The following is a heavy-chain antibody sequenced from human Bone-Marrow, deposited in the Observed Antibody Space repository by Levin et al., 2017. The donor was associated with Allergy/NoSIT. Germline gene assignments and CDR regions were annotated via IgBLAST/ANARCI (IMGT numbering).Heavy chain of an antibody. J-gene: IGHJ5*02. CDR2: IHSDGST. V-gene: IGHV4-39*07. D-gene: IGHD3-10*01. CDR1: PGSIIIRESF. Sequence: SSETLSLTCNVSPGSIIIRESFWGWFRPPPGQRLEWIVAIHSDGSTYYNPSLKSRVRTTMDTAKNQFSLKVTSLTAADTAVYYCVWGFSAWYNWFDPWGQGTPVTVSA. CDR3: VWGFSAWYNWFDP.